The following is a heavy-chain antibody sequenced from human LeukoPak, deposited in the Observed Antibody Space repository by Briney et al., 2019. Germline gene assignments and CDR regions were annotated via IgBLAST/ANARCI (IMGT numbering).Heavy chain of an antibody. D-gene: IGHD6-19*01. CDR3: ARGWLVLSY. Sequence: SETLSLTCTVSGGSISSYYWNWIRQPPGKGLEWVGYIYYSGGTNYKPSLESRVTISVDTSKNQFSLRLSSVTAADTAVYYCARGWLVLSYWGQGTLVTVSS. CDR1: GGSISSYY. CDR2: IYYSGGT. V-gene: IGHV4-59*01. J-gene: IGHJ4*02.